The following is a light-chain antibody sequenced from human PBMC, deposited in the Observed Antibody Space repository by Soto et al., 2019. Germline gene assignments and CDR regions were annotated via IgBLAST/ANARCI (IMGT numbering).Light chain of an antibody. CDR3: SSYAGTHIV. J-gene: IGLJ1*01. Sequence: QSALTQPPSASGSPGQSVDISCTGTSSDVGGYDYVSWYQQHPGKAPKLMIYDVTKRPSGVPDRFSGSKSGNTASLTVSGLQAEDEADYYCSSYAGTHIVFGTGTKVTVL. V-gene: IGLV2-8*01. CDR1: SSDVGGYDY. CDR2: DVT.